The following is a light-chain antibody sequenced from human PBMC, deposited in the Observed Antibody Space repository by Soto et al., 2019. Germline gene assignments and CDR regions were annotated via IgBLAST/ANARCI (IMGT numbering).Light chain of an antibody. V-gene: IGLV4-69*02. CDR3: QTRDTTPL. J-gene: IGLJ2*01. CDR1: NGHTSFA. CDR2: LNSDGSH. Sequence: QLVLTQSPSASASLGASVNLTCTLSNGHTSFAIAWHQQQPEKGPRYLLKLNSDGSHSKGDGIPDRFSASSSGAERHLTISSLQSDDEADYYCQTRDTTPLFGGGTKLTVL.